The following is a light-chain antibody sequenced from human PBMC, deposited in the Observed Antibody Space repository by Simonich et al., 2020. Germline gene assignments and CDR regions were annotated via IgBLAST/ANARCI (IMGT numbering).Light chain of an antibody. V-gene: IGLV2-14*01. CDR3: SSYTSSSTSV. J-gene: IGLJ2*01. CDR1: SSDVGGYNY. Sequence: QSALTQPASVSGSPGQSITISCTGTSSDVGGYNYVSWYQQHPGKAPKPMIYEVSKRPSGVSNRFSGSKSGNTASLTISGLQAEDEADYYCSSYTSSSTSVFGGGTKLTVL. CDR2: EVS.